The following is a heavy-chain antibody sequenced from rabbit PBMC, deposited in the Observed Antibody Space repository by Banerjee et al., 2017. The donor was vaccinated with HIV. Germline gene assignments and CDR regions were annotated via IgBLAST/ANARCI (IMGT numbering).Heavy chain of an antibody. J-gene: IGHJ6*01. CDR3: ARAPYSGYQYYGLDL. D-gene: IGHD1-1*01. Sequence: AKGRFTISKTSSTTVTLQMTSLTAADTATYFCARAPYSGYQYYGLDLWGQGTLVTVS. V-gene: IGHV1S40*01.